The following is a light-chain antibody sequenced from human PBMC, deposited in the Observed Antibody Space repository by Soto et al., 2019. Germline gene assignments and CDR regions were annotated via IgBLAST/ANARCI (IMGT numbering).Light chain of an antibody. V-gene: IGKV1-27*01. CDR2: AAS. CDR1: QGISNY. Sequence: DIPMTQSPSSLSASVGDRVTITCRASQGISNYLAWYQQKAGKVPQLLIFAASTLESGAPSRFSGSGSGTDFTLTISSLQPEDVATYYCQKYNSAPWTIGQGTRVEIK. J-gene: IGKJ1*01. CDR3: QKYNSAPWT.